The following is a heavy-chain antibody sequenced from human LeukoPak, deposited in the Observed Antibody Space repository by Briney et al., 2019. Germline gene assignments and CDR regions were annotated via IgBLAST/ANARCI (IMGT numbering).Heavy chain of an antibody. J-gene: IGHJ4*02. CDR2: TYYRSQWFE. CDR3: VRIRGLGLFDY. V-gene: IGHV6-1*01. CDR1: GGSVSNNRAS. D-gene: IGHD1-26*01. Sequence: SQTLSLTCAISGGSVSNNRASWGWPTQSPSRGLEGLGRTYYRSQWFEDYAPSVRSRITITPDTSKNQFSLQLNSVTPEDTAVYYCVRIRGLGLFDYWGQGTLVTVSS.